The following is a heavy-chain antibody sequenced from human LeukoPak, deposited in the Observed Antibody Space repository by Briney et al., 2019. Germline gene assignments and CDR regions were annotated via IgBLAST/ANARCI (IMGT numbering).Heavy chain of an antibody. V-gene: IGHV4-39*06. CDR2: IYYIGTT. J-gene: IGHJ3*02. CDR3: ARDRSDLGDAFDI. CDR1: GGSISSSGYY. Sequence: SETLSLTCIVSGGSISSSGYYWGWIRQPPGKGLEWIGTIYYIGTTYYHPSLKSRVTVSVDTSKNQFTLKLNSVTAADTAVYYCARDRSDLGDAFDIWGQGTMVTVSS. D-gene: IGHD3-16*01.